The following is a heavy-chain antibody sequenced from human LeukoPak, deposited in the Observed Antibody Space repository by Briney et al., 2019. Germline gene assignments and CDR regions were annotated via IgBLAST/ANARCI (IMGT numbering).Heavy chain of an antibody. CDR2: ISYDGSNK. V-gene: IGHV3-30-3*01. CDR3: ARVRGKGHMVRAHAFDI. CDR1: GFTFSSYA. D-gene: IGHD3-10*01. J-gene: IGHJ3*02. Sequence: GRSLRLSCAASGFTFSSYAMHWVRQAPGKGLEWVAVISYDGSNKYYADSVKGRLTISRDNSKNTLYLQMNSLRAEDTAVYYCARVRGKGHMVRAHAFDIWGQGTMVTVSS.